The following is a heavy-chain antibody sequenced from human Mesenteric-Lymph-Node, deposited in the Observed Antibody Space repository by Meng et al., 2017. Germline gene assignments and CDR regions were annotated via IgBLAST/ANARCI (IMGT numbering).Heavy chain of an antibody. J-gene: IGHJ4*02. V-gene: IGHV4-59*01. CDR2: IYYSGNT. D-gene: IGHD3-10*01. CDR1: GGSISSYY. Sequence: GSLRLSCTVSGGSISSYYWSWIRQPPGKGLEWIGNIYYSGNTNYNPSLKSRVTISVDTSKNQFSPKLSSVTAADTAVYYCARAEDYGSGPFDYWGQGTLVTVSS. CDR3: ARAEDYGSGPFDY.